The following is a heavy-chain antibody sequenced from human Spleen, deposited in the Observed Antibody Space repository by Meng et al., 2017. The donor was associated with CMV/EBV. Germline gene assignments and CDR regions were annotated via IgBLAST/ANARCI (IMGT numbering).Heavy chain of an antibody. CDR3: TTDEAARYYGMDV. CDR2: IKSKTDGGTT. CDR1: GFTFRNAW. V-gene: IGHV3-15*01. Sequence: GESLKISCAASGFTFRNAWMSWVRQAPGKGLEWVGRIKSKTDGGTTDDAAPVKGRFTISRDDSKNTPYTQMNILKTEDTAVYYCTTDEAARYYGMDVWGQGTTVTVSS. D-gene: IGHD6-6*01. J-gene: IGHJ6*02.